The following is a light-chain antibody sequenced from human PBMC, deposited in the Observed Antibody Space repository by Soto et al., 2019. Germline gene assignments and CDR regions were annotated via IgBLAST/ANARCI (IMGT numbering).Light chain of an antibody. CDR2: EVT. Sequence: QSVLTQPASVSGSPGQSITISCIGTSSDIGTYDSVSWYQQHPGKVPKLLIYEVTNRPSGISNRFSGSQSGNTASLTISGLQAEDEADYYCSAYNARTLVFGGGTKLTVL. V-gene: IGLV2-14*01. CDR1: SSDIGTYDS. J-gene: IGLJ3*02. CDR3: SAYNARTLV.